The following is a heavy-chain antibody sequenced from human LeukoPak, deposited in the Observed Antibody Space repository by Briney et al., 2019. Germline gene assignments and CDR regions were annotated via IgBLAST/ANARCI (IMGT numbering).Heavy chain of an antibody. J-gene: IGHJ4*02. CDR3: ARDKHLGFSSGTKYYPYYFDS. D-gene: IGHD2-2*03. Sequence: PSETLSLTCTVSGGSITASNLAWVRQPPGKGLEYIGYISNSGSTKYNPSLKSRVTIPVDTAKNHLSVNLTSVTDADTAVYYCARDKHLGFSSGTKYYPYYFDSWGQGIQVTVSS. CDR2: ISNSGST. V-gene: IGHV4-59*01. CDR1: GGSITASN.